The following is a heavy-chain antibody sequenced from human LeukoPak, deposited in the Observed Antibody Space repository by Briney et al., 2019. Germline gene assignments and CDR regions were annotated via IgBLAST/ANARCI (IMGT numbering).Heavy chain of an antibody. CDR2: VYHSGTT. V-gene: IGHV4-38-2*02. CDR3: ARVPPHLIAAAGPDFDY. Sequence: SETLSLTCTVSGYSISSDYYWGWIRQTPGKGLEWIGIVYHSGTTYHNPSPKRRVTISVDTSQNPCSLTLSSVTAADTAVYYCARVPPHLIAAAGPDFDYWGQGTLVTVSS. J-gene: IGHJ4*02. D-gene: IGHD6-13*01. CDR1: GYSISSDYY.